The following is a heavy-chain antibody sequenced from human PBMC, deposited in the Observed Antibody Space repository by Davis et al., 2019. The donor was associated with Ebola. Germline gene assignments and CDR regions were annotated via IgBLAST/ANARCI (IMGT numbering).Heavy chain of an antibody. D-gene: IGHD1-20*01. Sequence: SETLSLTCTVSGGSISSYYWGWIRQPPGKWLEWIGSIYYSGSTYYNPSLKSRVTISVDTSKNPFSLKLSSVTAADTAVYYCVITGLPGYWGQGTLVTVSS. CDR1: GGSISSYY. CDR3: VITGLPGY. J-gene: IGHJ4*02. CDR2: IYYSGST. V-gene: IGHV4-39*01.